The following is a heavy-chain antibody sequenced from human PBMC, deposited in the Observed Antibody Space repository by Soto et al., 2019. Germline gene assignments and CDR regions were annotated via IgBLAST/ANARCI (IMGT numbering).Heavy chain of an antibody. CDR2: IYYSGST. V-gene: IGHV4-59*08. CDR3: ARFNWYFDL. J-gene: IGHJ2*01. CDR1: GGSISSYY. Sequence: SETLSLTCTVSGGSISSYYWSWIRQPPGKGLEWIGYIYYSGSTNYNPSLNSRVTISVDTSKNQFSLKLSSVTAAGTAVYYCARFNWYFDLWGRGTLVTVSS.